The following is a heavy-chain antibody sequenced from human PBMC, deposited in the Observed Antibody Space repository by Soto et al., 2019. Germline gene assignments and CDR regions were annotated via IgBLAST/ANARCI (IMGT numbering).Heavy chain of an antibody. CDR1: GYTFSGYY. V-gene: IGHV1-2*02. D-gene: IGHD6-6*01. CDR2: INPNSGGT. Sequence: ASVKVSCKASGYTFSGYYMHWVRQAPGQGLEWMGWINPNSGGTDYAQKFQGRVTMTRDTSISTAYMELSRLRSDDTAVYYCARPLDEYSSSQSSDYWGQGTRVRVS. J-gene: IGHJ4*02. CDR3: ARPLDEYSSSQSSDY.